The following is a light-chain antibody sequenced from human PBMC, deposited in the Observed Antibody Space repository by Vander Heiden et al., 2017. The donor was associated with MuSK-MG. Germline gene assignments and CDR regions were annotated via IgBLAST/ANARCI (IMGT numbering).Light chain of an antibody. V-gene: IGLV1-51*02. J-gene: IGLJ3*02. CDR3: GTWDSSLSAGV. CDR2: ESN. CDR1: SSNIGNNY. Sequence: QSVFTQPPSVSAAPGPTVTISCSGSSSNIGNNYVSWYQQLPGTAPKLLIFESNKRPSGIPDRFSGSKSGTSATLGITGLQTGDEADYYCGTWDSSLSAGVFGGGTKVTVL.